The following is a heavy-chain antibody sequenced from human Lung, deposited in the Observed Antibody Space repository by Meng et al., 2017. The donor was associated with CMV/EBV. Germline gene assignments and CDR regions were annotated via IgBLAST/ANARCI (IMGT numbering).Heavy chain of an antibody. D-gene: IGHD2-21*02. J-gene: IGHJ6*02. CDR1: GFTFSTYS. CDR2: ISSASSTI. Sequence: GGSXRLSCAASGFTFSTYSMSWVRQAPGKGLEWVSYISSASSTIYYADSVKGRFTISRDNANKSLFLQLNSLRAEDTALYYCARACLSDNYYYGMDVWGQGXTVTVSS. CDR3: ARACLSDNYYYGMDV. V-gene: IGHV3-48*04.